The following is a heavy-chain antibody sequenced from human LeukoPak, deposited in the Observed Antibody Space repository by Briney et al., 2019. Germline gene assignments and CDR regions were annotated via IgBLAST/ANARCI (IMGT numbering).Heavy chain of an antibody. CDR3: ARDRAMFGIDP. D-gene: IGHD3-3*01. J-gene: IGHJ5*02. CDR1: GGSFSGYY. Sequence: SETLSLTCAVYGGSFSGYYWTWIRQPAGKGLEWIGHISTSGSTNYNPSLKSRVTISVDTSKNQFSLWLSSVTAADTAVYYCARDRAMFGIDPWGQGTLVTVSS. CDR2: ISTSGST. V-gene: IGHV4-4*07.